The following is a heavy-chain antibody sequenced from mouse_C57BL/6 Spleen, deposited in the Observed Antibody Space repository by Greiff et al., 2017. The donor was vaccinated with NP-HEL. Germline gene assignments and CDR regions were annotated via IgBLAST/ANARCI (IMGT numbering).Heavy chain of an antibody. D-gene: IGHD2-5*01. Sequence: QVQLKQSGPELVKPGASVKISCKASGYAFSSSWMNWVKQRPGKGLEWIGRIYPGDGDTNYNGKFKGKATLTADKSSSTAYMQLSSLTSEDSAVYFCARSELSNPFYAMDYWGQGTSVTVSS. CDR3: ARSELSNPFYAMDY. J-gene: IGHJ4*01. CDR1: GYAFSSSW. V-gene: IGHV1-82*01. CDR2: IYPGDGDT.